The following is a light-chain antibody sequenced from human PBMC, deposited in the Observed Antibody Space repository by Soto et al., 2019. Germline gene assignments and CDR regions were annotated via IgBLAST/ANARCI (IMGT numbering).Light chain of an antibody. CDR1: QSVSSY. V-gene: IGKV3-11*01. J-gene: IGKJ4*01. CDR3: QRRSNWS. CDR2: DAS. Sequence: EIVWTQSPATLSLSPGERATLSCRASQSVSSYLAWYQQKPGQAPRLLIYDASNRATGIPARFSGSGSGTDFTLTISSLEPEDFAVYYCQRRSNWSFGGGTKVDIK.